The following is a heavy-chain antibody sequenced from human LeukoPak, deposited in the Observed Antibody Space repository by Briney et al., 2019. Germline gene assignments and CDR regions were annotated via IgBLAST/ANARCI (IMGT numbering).Heavy chain of an antibody. CDR2: IVPVFDTI. V-gene: IGHV1-69*13. CDR3: ARSWAVQNTFYQFDD. Sequence: GASVKVSCKASGNTFNNYGITWVRQAPGQGLEWMGGIVPVFDTIDYAQKFQGRVTLSADDSTATVYMELHSLRSDDTAVYYCARSWAVQNTFYQFDDWGQGTLVIVSS. D-gene: IGHD4/OR15-4a*01. J-gene: IGHJ4*02. CDR1: GNTFNNYG.